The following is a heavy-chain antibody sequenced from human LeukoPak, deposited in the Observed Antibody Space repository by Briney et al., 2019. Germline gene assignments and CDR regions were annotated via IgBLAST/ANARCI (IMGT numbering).Heavy chain of an antibody. CDR3: VRHEESWFDP. CDR2: IYHSGST. Sequence: PSETLSLTCAVSGYSISSGYYWGWIRQPPGKGLEWIGSIYHSGSTYYNPSLKSRVTISVDTSKNQFSLKLSSVTAADTAVYYCVRHEESWFDPWGQGTLVTVSS. V-gene: IGHV4-38-2*01. CDR1: GYSISSGYY. J-gene: IGHJ5*02.